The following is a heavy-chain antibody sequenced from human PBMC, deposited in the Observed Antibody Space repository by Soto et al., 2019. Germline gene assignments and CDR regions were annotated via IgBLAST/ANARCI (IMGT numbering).Heavy chain of an antibody. V-gene: IGHV4-59*08. CDR2: IYYSGST. D-gene: IGHD2-15*01. J-gene: IGHJ4*02. Sequence: QVQLQESGPGLVKPSETLSLTCTVSGGSISSYYWSWIRQPPGKGLEWIGNIYYSGSTNYNPSLKSRVTISVDTSKKQCSLKLSSVPAADTAVYYCARHYCSGGSCRSYFDYWGQGTLVTVSS. CDR1: GGSISSYY. CDR3: ARHYCSGGSCRSYFDY.